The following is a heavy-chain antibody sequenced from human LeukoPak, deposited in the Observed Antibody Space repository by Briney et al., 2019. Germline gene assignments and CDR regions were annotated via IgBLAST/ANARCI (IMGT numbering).Heavy chain of an antibody. CDR1: GLTFDDYA. D-gene: IGHD5-12*01. V-gene: IGHV3-43D*03. CDR2: ISWDGGST. CDR3: AKDKGSSGYDQLII. Sequence: PGGSLRLSCAASGLTFDDYAMHWVRQAPGKGLEWVSVISWDGGSTYYADSVKGRFTISRDNSKNSLYLQMNSLRAEDTALYYCAKDKGSSGYDQLIIWGQGTMVTVSS. J-gene: IGHJ3*02.